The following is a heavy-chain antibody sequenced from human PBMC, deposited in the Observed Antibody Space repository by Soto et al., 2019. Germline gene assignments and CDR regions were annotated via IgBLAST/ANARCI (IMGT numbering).Heavy chain of an antibody. J-gene: IGHJ4*02. CDR1: GYTFTDYY. CDR2: VDPEDGET. CDR3: ATVGRYYDSSGYYPLDY. D-gene: IGHD3-22*01. V-gene: IGHV1-69-2*01. Sequence: EVQLVQSGAEVKKPGATVKISCKVSGYTFTDYYMHWMQQAPGKGLEWMGLVDPEDGETIYAEKFQGRVTITADTSTDTAYMELSSLRSEDTAVYYCATVGRYYDSSGYYPLDYWGQGTLVTVSS.